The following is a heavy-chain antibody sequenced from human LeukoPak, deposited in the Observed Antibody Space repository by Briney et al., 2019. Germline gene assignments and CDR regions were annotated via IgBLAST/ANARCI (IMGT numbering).Heavy chain of an antibody. D-gene: IGHD6-13*01. V-gene: IGHV3-11*04. J-gene: IGHJ6*03. CDR1: GFTFSDYY. CDR3: ARDLYSSSWYDYYYYYMDV. CDR2: IGSSGSTI. Sequence: GGSLRLSCAASGFTFSDYYMSWIRQAPGKGLEWVSYIGSSGSTIYYADSVKGRFTISRDNAKNSLYLQMNSLRAEDTAVYYCARDLYSSSWYDYYYYYMDVWGKGTTVTVSS.